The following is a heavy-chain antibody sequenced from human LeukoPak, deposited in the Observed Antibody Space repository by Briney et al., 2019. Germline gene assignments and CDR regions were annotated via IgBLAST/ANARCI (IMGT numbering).Heavy chain of an antibody. CDR2: INSDGSGT. V-gene: IGHV3-74*01. Sequence: GGSLRLSCAASGFTFSNSWMHWVRQAPGKGLVWVSRINSDGSGTSYADSVKGRFTISRDNSKNTLYLQMNGLRAEDTAVHYCARDPNGDYIGAFDMWGRRTLVTVSS. D-gene: IGHD4-17*01. CDR3: ARDPNGDYIGAFDM. CDR1: GFTFSNSW. J-gene: IGHJ3*02.